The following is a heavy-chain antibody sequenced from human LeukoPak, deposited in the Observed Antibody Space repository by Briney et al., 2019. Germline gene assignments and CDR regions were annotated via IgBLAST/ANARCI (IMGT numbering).Heavy chain of an antibody. D-gene: IGHD1-26*01. V-gene: IGHV1-2*02. J-gene: IGHJ4*02. Sequence: GASVKVSCKASGYTFTGYYMHWVRQAPGQGLEWMGWINPNSGGTNYAQKFQGRVTMTRDTSISTAYMELRSLRSDDTAVYYCAREYSGSYYYYFDYWGQGTLVTVSS. CDR3: AREYSGSYYYYFDY. CDR2: INPNSGGT. CDR1: GYTFTGYY.